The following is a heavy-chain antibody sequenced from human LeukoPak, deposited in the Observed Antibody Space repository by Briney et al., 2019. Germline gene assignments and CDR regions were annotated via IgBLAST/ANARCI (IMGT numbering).Heavy chain of an antibody. CDR1: GYTFTGYY. CDR2: INPNSGGT. CDR3: ARVVVRQRLVWGFDY. J-gene: IGHJ4*02. V-gene: IGHV1-2*02. D-gene: IGHD6-13*01. Sequence: ASVKVSCKASGYTFTGYYMHWVRQAPGQGLEWMGWINPNSGGTNYAQKFQGRVTMTRDTSISTAYMELSRLRSDDTAVYYCARVVVRQRLVWGFDYWGQGTLVTVSS.